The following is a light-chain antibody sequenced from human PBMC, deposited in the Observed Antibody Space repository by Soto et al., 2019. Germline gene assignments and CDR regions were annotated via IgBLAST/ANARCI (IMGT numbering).Light chain of an antibody. CDR3: MQSPHWPPT. V-gene: IGKV2-30*01. CDR2: KVS. J-gene: IGKJ2*01. CDR1: QSLEYSDGNTY. Sequence: DVVMTQSPVSLPVTLGQPASLSCRSSQSLEYSDGNTYLNWFHQRPGQSPRRLIYKVSIRDSGVPVRFSGSGWGTNFTLKIIRVEGGDVGVYYWMQSPHWPPTFGQGTKLEIK.